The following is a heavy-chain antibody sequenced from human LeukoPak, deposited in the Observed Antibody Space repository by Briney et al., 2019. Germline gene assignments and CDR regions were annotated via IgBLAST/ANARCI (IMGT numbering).Heavy chain of an antibody. Sequence: ASVKVSCKASGYTFTSYDINWVRQATGQGLELMGWMNPNSGNTGYAQKFQGRVTITRNTSISTAYMELSSLRSEDTAVYYCARAGYSSGWYTVDYWGQGTLVTVSS. CDR2: MNPNSGNT. D-gene: IGHD6-19*01. V-gene: IGHV1-8*03. J-gene: IGHJ4*02. CDR3: ARAGYSSGWYTVDY. CDR1: GYTFTSYD.